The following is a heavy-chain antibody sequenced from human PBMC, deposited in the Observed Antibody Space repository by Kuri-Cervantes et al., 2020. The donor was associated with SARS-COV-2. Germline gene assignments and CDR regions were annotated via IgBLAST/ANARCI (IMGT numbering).Heavy chain of an antibody. Sequence: SVKVSCKASGGTFSSYAISWVRQAPGQGLEWMGGVIPIFGTANYAQKFQGRVTITADESTSTAYMELSSLRSEDTAVYYCARDRYSSSFSYYYYGMDVWGQGTTVTVSS. CDR2: VIPIFGTA. CDR3: ARDRYSSSFSYYYYGMDV. J-gene: IGHJ6*02. V-gene: IGHV1-69*13. D-gene: IGHD6-13*01. CDR1: GGTFSSYA.